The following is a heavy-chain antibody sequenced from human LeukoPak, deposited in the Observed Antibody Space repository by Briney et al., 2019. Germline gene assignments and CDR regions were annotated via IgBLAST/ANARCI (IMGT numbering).Heavy chain of an antibody. J-gene: IGHJ5*02. CDR3: AREPRGVSYSA. Sequence: GGSLRLSCAASGFTFSDFWMSLVRQAAGKGLEWVANIKNDGGEKYYVDSVKGRFTISRDNAEKSLYLHMDSLRVEDTAVYYCAREPRGVSYSAWGQGTLVTVPS. CDR1: GFTFSDFW. CDR2: IKNDGGEK. D-gene: IGHD3-10*01. V-gene: IGHV3-7*01.